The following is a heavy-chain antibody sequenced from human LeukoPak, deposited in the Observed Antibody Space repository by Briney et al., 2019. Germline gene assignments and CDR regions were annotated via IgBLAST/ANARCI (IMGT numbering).Heavy chain of an antibody. V-gene: IGHV3-30*04. CDR1: GFTFSSYA. D-gene: IGHD5-12*01. Sequence: PGRSLRLSCAASGFTFSSYAMHWVRQAPGKGREWVAVISYDGSNKYYADSVKGRFTISRDNSKNTLYLQMNSLRAEDTAVYYCAREGGYDSAPDYWGQGTLVTVSS. CDR3: AREGGYDSAPDY. CDR2: ISYDGSNK. J-gene: IGHJ4*02.